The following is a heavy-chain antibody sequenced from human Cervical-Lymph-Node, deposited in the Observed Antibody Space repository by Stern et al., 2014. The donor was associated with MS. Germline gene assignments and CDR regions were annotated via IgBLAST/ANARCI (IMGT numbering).Heavy chain of an antibody. CDR3: AKDRRGD. D-gene: IGHD3-10*01. V-gene: IGHV3-23*01. J-gene: IGHJ4*02. Sequence: VQLLQSGGGLVQPGGSLRLSCAASGFTFNNYAMNWVRQAPGKGLEWVSAISPGGTYTYYADSVKGRFTISRDNSTNTVYLQMNSLRAEDSAVYYCAKDRRGDWGQGTLVTVSS. CDR1: GFTFNNYA. CDR2: ISPGGTYT.